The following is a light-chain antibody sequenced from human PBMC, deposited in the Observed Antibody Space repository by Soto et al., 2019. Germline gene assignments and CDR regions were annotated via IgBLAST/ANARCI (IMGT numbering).Light chain of an antibody. CDR3: QQYNHWPRT. CDR2: GAS. CDR1: QSVSHN. J-gene: IGKJ1*01. Sequence: EIVMTQSTATLSVSPGQRATLSCRASQSVSHNLDWYQQKPGQAPRXAIYGASTRATGIPARFSGIWYGTAGTLTLRSLQSEDCSVYYCQQYNHWPRTVGQGTKVDIK. V-gene: IGKV3-15*01.